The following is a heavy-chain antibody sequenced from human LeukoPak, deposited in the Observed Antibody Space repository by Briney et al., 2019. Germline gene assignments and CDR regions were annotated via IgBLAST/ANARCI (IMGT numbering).Heavy chain of an antibody. Sequence: GGSLRLSCAASAFTFNSFAMNWVRQAPGKGLEWVSSISGSDGTSHYADFVKGRFTISRDNSKNTLYLQMNSLRAEDTAASYCAKSVGVGGSTRYKGFDQWGQGTLLVVSS. V-gene: IGHV3-23*01. D-gene: IGHD3-16*02. J-gene: IGHJ4*02. CDR3: AKSVGVGGSTRYKGFDQ. CDR2: ISGSDGTS. CDR1: AFTFNSFA.